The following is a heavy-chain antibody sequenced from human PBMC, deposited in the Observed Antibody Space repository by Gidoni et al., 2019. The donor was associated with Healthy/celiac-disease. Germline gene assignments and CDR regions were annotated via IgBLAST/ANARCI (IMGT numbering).Heavy chain of an antibody. J-gene: IGHJ4*02. Sequence: QVQLQESGPGLVKPSEKLSLTCTVSVDSISIYYWVLIRQPPGKGLECIGYIYYSGRTNYNPSLKSRVTISVDTSKYQCSLKLSSVTAADTAVYYCARGGRVRGVLRPFDYWGQGTLVTVSS. CDR3: ARGGRVRGVLRPFDY. CDR2: IYYSGRT. D-gene: IGHD3-10*01. CDR1: VDSISIYY. V-gene: IGHV4-59*01.